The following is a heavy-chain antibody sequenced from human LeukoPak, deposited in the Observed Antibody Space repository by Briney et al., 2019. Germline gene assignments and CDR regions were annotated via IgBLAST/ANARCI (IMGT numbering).Heavy chain of an antibody. V-gene: IGHV4-34*01. CDR2: INHSGST. CDR3: ARGGVVAGTNFDY. J-gene: IGHJ4*02. CDR1: GGSFSGYY. D-gene: IGHD6-19*01. Sequence: SETLSLTCAVYGGSFSGYYWSWIRQPPGKGLEWIGEINHSGSTNYNPSLKSRVTISVDTSKNQFSLKLSSVTAADTDVYYCARGGVVAGTNFDYWGQGTLVTVSS.